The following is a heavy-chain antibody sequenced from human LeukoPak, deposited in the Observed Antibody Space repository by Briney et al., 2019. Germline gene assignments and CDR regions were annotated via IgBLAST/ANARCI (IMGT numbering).Heavy chain of an antibody. CDR1: GGSFSGYY. D-gene: IGHD4-4*01. CDR3: ARGSRFRYSNQNYSKRGGFDY. V-gene: IGHV4-34*01. CDR2: INHSGST. Sequence: PSETLSLTCAVYGGSFSGYYWSWIRQPPGKGLEWIGEINHSGSTNYNPSLKSRVTISVDTSKNQFSLKLSSVTAADTAVYYCARGSRFRYSNQNYSKRGGFDYWGQGTLVTVSS. J-gene: IGHJ4*02.